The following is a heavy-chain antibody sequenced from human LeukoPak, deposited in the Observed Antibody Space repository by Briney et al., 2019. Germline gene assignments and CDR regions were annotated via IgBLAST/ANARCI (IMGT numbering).Heavy chain of an antibody. CDR3: ARAPISYCGGGCYIIHGIDP. J-gene: IGHJ5*02. CDR1: GYSISSGYY. D-gene: IGHD2-21*02. Sequence: SETLSLTCAVSGYSISSGYYWGWIRQPPGKGLEWIGSIYHSGSTYYNPSLKSRVTISVDTSKNQFSLKLSSVTAADTAVYYCARAPISYCGGGCYIIHGIDPWGQGTLVTVSS. V-gene: IGHV4-38-2*01. CDR2: IYHSGST.